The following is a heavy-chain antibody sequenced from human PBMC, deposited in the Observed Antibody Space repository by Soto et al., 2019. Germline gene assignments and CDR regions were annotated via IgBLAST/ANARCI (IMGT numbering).Heavy chain of an antibody. D-gene: IGHD2-2*01. Sequence: SETLSLTCTVAGGFISSYYWAWIRQPPGKGLEWIGHIYYSGSTFYNPSLEGRVTISVDMSRNQFSLKMRSVSAADTAVFYCARHDCRSASCRRGTCDPWGRGTLVTVSS. CDR3: ARHDCRSASCRRGTCDP. CDR1: GGFISSYY. V-gene: IGHV4-59*08. CDR2: IYYSGST. J-gene: IGHJ5*02.